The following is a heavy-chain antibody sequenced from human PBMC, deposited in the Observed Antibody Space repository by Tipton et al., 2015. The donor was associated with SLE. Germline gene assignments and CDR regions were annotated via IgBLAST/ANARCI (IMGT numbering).Heavy chain of an antibody. Sequence: QVQLVQSGAEVEKPGSSVKVSCKASGGTFSSYTISWVRQAPGQGLEWMGRIIPLLGIANYAQKFRGRVTITADKSTSTAYMELSSLRSEDTAVYYCAREKAGLTPWGQGTLVTVSS. CDR1: GGTFSSYT. CDR2: IIPLLGIA. V-gene: IGHV1-69*09. D-gene: IGHD6-13*01. J-gene: IGHJ5*02. CDR3: AREKAGLTP.